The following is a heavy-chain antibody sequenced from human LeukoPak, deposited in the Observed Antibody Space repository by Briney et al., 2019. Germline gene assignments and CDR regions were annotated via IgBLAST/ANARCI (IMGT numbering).Heavy chain of an antibody. V-gene: IGHV3-7*01. J-gene: IGHJ5*02. CDR3: ARDGLYSSSWYNWFDP. CDR2: IKQDGSEK. D-gene: IGHD6-13*01. CDR1: GFTFSSYW. Sequence: PGGSLRLSCAASGFTFSSYWMSWVRQAPGKGLEWVANIKQDGSEKYYVDSVKGRFTISRDNAKNSLFLQMNSLRAEDTGVYYCARDGLYSSSWYNWFDPGGQGTLVTVSS.